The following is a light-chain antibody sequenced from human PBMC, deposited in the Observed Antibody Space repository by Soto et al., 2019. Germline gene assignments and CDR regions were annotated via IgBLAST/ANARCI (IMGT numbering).Light chain of an antibody. CDR2: SHN. Sequence: QSVLTQPPSASGTPGQRVTISCSGSSSNIGGYTVNWYQQLPGTAPKLLIYSHNQRPSGVPDRFSGSKSGTSASLAISGLQSEDEADYYCAAWDDSLNGWVFGGGTKPTVL. V-gene: IGLV1-44*01. CDR1: SSNIGGYT. CDR3: AAWDDSLNGWV. J-gene: IGLJ3*02.